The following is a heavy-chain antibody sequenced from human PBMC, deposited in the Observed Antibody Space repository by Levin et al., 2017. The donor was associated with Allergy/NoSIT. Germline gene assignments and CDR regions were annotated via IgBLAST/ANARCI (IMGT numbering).Heavy chain of an antibody. D-gene: IGHD4-17*01. CDR2: FDPEDGET. CDR3: ATPRHDYGDYKDFGKPNWYFDR. Sequence: ASVKVSCKVSGYTLTELSMHWVRQAPGKGLEWMGGFDPEDGETIYAQKFQGRVTMTEDTSTDTAYMELSSLRSEDTAVYYCATPRHDYGDYKDFGKPNWYFDRWGRGTLVTVSS. V-gene: IGHV1-24*01. J-gene: IGHJ2*01. CDR1: GYTLTELS.